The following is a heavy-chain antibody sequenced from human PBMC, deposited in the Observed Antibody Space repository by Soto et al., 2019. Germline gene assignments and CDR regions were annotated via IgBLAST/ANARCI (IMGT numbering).Heavy chain of an antibody. CDR2: INPNSGGT. D-gene: IGHD3-10*01. J-gene: IGHJ6*02. V-gene: IGHV1-2*02. Sequence: VASLKASCMAYGYTFIGYDMHCVRQSPVRLREGLGWINPNSGGTNYAQKFQGRVTMTRDTSISTAYMELSRLRSDDTAVYYCARRVMVRGVDYYYYGMDVWGQGTTVTVSS. CDR1: GYTFIGYD. CDR3: ARRVMVRGVDYYYYGMDV.